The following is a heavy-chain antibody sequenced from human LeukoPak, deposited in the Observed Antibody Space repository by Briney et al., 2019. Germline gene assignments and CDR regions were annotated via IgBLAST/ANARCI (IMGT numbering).Heavy chain of an antibody. CDR1: GFTVSSNY. CDR3: AREYYYDSSGSRDAFDI. V-gene: IGHV3-74*01. D-gene: IGHD3-22*01. CDR2: INSDGSST. Sequence: GGSLRLSCAASGFTVSSNYMSWVRQAPGKGLEWVSRINSDGSSTSYADSVKGRFTISRDNAKNTLYLQMNSLRAEDTAVYYCAREYYYDSSGSRDAFDIWGQGTMVTVSS. J-gene: IGHJ3*02.